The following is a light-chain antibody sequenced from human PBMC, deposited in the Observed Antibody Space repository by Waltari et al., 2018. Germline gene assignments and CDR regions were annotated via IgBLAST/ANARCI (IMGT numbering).Light chain of an antibody. CDR2: DNN. CDR1: DIGSKS. CDR3: QVWDSNSDHQV. V-gene: IGLV3-21*02. J-gene: IGLJ1*01. Sequence: SYVLSQPPSVSVAPGQTAMITCGGNDIGSKSVHWYQQKPGQAPVLVVFDNNNRPSGIPERFSGASAGNTATLASSSVDAGDEADYYCQVWDSNSDHQVFGTGTKVTAL.